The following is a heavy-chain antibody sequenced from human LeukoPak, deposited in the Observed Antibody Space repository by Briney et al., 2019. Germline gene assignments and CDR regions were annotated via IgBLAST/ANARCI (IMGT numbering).Heavy chain of an antibody. J-gene: IGHJ4*02. CDR3: AREGDGYRTTGYFDY. D-gene: IGHD5-24*01. CDR1: GFTVSSNY. Sequence: GGSLRLSCAASGFTVSSNYMSWFRQAPGKGLEWVSVIYSGASTYYADSVKGRFTISRDNSKNTLYLQMNSLRAEDTAVYYCAREGDGYRTTGYFDYWGQGTLVTVSS. CDR2: IYSGAST. V-gene: IGHV3-53*01.